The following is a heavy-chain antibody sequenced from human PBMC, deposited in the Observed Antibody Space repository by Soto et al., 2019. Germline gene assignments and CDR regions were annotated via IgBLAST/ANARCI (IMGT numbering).Heavy chain of an antibody. CDR1: GYTFTSWG. D-gene: IGHD3-16*02. Sequence: ASVRVSCKASGYTFTSWGISWVRQAPGQGLEWVGWISAYNGNTNYAQKLQGRVTMTTDTSTSTAYMELRSLRSDDTAVYYCASAMITFGGVIANDYWGQGTLVTVPQ. CDR2: ISAYNGNT. CDR3: ASAMITFGGVIANDY. J-gene: IGHJ4*02. V-gene: IGHV1-18*01.